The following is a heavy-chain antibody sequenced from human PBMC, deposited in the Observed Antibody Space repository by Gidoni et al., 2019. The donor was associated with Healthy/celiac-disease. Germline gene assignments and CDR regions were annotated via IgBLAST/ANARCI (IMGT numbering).Heavy chain of an antibody. J-gene: IGHJ4*02. CDR1: GGSFIGYY. CDR3: ARVFAPGIRYSGYDSDY. Sequence: QVQLQPWGAGLLKPSETLSLTCAVYGGSFIGYYWRWIRQPPGKGLEWIGEINHSGSPNYNPSLKSRVTISVDTSKNQFSLKLSSVTAADTAVYYCARVFAPGIRYSGYDSDYWGQGTLVTVSS. V-gene: IGHV4-34*01. D-gene: IGHD5-12*01. CDR2: INHSGSP.